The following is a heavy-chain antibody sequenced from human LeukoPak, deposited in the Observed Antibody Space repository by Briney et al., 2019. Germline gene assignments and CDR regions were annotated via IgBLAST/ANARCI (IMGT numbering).Heavy chain of an antibody. V-gene: IGHV1-46*01. CDR1: GYTFTSYY. CDR3: VRDPYSNYPYYYYYMDV. Sequence: GASVKVSCKASGYTFTSYYMHWVRQAPGQGLEWMGIINPSGGSTSYAQKFQGRVTMTRDMSTSTVYMELSSLRSEDTAVYYCVRDPYSNYPYYYYYMDVWGKGTTVTVSS. J-gene: IGHJ6*03. D-gene: IGHD4-11*01. CDR2: INPSGGST.